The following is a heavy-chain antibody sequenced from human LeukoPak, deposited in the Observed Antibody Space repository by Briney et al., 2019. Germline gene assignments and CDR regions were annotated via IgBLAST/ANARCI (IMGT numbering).Heavy chain of an antibody. CDR2: ISSSSYI. Sequence: GGSLRLSCAASGFTFSNAWMSWVRQAPGKGLEWVSSISSSSYIYYADSVKGRFTISRDNAKNSLYLQMNSLRAEDTAVYYCARWDLVTAFDYWGQGTLVTVSS. D-gene: IGHD5-18*01. J-gene: IGHJ4*02. CDR1: GFTFSNAW. CDR3: ARWDLVTAFDY. V-gene: IGHV3-21*01.